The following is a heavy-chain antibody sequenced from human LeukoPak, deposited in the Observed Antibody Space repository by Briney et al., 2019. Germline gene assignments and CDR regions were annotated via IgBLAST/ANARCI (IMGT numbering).Heavy chain of an antibody. D-gene: IGHD3-22*01. J-gene: IGHJ3*02. CDR2: ISVSGGRT. CDR1: GFTFSSYA. V-gene: IGHV3-23*01. Sequence: GGSLRLSCAASGFTFSSYAMSWVRQAPGKGLEWVSSISVSGGRTYYADSVKGRFTISRDNSKKMLYLQMNSLRAEDTAVYYCAKTEDSSGYYFGANVFDIWGQGTMVTVSS. CDR3: AKTEDSSGYYFGANVFDI.